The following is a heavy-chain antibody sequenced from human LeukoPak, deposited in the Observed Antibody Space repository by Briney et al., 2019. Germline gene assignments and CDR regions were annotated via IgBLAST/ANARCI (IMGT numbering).Heavy chain of an antibody. CDR1: GFTFSIFW. Sequence: GGSLRLSCAASGFTFSIFWMSWVRQAPGKGLEWVANIKEDGSEKYYVDSVKGPFTISRDNAKNSLYLQMNSLRAEDTAVYYCARGRGYPIWFFDYWGQGTLVTVSS. CDR2: IKEDGSEK. CDR3: ARGRGYPIWFFDY. J-gene: IGHJ4*02. V-gene: IGHV3-7*01. D-gene: IGHD3-3*01.